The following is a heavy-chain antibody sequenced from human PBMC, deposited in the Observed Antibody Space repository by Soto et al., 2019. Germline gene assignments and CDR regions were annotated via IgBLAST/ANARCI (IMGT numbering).Heavy chain of an antibody. CDR2: IYWDDDK. V-gene: IGHV2-5*02. Sequence: GSGPTLVNPTQTLTLTCTFSGFSLSTNGVGVGWIRQPPGKALEWLALIYWDDDKRYSPSLKSRLTITKDTSKNQVVLTMTNMDPVDTATYYCARDSSGYYGHDYWGQGTLVTVSS. CDR1: GFSLSTNGVG. J-gene: IGHJ4*02. D-gene: IGHD3-22*01. CDR3: ARDSSGYYGHDY.